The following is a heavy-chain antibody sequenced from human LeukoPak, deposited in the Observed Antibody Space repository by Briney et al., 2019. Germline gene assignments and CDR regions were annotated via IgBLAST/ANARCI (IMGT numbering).Heavy chain of an antibody. CDR1: GFTFSSYA. CDR2: ISGSGGST. CDR3: AKGYRLAGVFGVVSGFDP. D-gene: IGHD3-3*01. V-gene: IGHV3-23*01. Sequence: GGSLRLSCAASGFTFSSYAMSWVRQAPGKGLEWVSAISGSGGSTYYADSVKGRFTISRDNSKNTLYLQMNSLRAEDTAVYYCAKGYRLAGVFGVVSGFDPWGQGTLVTVSS. J-gene: IGHJ5*02.